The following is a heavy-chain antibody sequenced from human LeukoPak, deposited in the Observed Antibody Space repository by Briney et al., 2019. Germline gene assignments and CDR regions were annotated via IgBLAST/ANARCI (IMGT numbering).Heavy chain of an antibody. Sequence: GGSLRLSCAASGFTFSSYAMSWVRQAPGKGLEWVSSISDSGGSAYYADSVKGRFTISRDNSKNTLYLQMNSLRAEDTAVYYCANPGEARFDYWGQGTLVTVSS. CDR2: ISDSGGSA. V-gene: IGHV3-23*01. CDR3: ANPGEARFDY. J-gene: IGHJ4*02. D-gene: IGHD1-14*01. CDR1: GFTFSSYA.